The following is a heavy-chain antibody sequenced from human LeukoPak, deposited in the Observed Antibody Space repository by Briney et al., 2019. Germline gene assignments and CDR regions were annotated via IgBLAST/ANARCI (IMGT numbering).Heavy chain of an antibody. CDR2: IKQDGSEK. J-gene: IGHJ4*02. CDR3: ARGPAPYYDILTGYSDFDY. CDR1: GFPFSSHA. Sequence: GGSLRLSCAASGFPFSSHAMSWVRQPPGKGLEWVANIKQDGSEKYYVDSVKGRFTISRDNAKNSLYPQMNSLRAEDTAVYYCARGPAPYYDILTGYSDFDYWGQGTLVTVSS. D-gene: IGHD3-9*01. V-gene: IGHV3-7*01.